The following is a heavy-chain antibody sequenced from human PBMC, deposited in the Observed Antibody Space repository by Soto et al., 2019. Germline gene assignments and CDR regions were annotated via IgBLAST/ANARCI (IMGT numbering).Heavy chain of an antibody. CDR1: GFTFSSYG. V-gene: IGHV3-30*03. CDR3: ARSSGYCSSTSCPHDAFDI. Sequence: PGGSLRLSCAASGFTFSSYGMHWVRQAPGKGLEWVAVISYDGNNKYYADSVKGRFTISRDNAKNSLYLQMNSLRAEDTAVYYCARSSGYCSSTSCPHDAFDIWGQGTMVTVSS. J-gene: IGHJ3*02. D-gene: IGHD2-2*03. CDR2: ISYDGNNK.